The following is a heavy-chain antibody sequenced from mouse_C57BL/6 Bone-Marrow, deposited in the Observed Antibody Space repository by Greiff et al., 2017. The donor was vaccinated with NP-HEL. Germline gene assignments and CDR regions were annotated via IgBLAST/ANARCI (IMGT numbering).Heavy chain of an antibody. J-gene: IGHJ1*03. CDR2: IYPRSGNT. CDR3: ADYYGSSPWYFDV. Sequence: VKLMESGAELARPGASVKLSCKASGYTFTSYGISWVKQRTGQGLEWIGEIYPRSGNTYYNEKFKGKATLTADKSSSTAYMELRSLTSEDSAVYFCADYYGSSPWYFDVWGTGTTVTVSS. CDR1: GYTFTSYG. V-gene: IGHV1-81*01. D-gene: IGHD1-1*01.